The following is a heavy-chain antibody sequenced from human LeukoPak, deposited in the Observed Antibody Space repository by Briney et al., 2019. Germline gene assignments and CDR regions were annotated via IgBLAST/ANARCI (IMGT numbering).Heavy chain of an antibody. D-gene: IGHD6-13*01. Sequence: PGGSLRLSCAASGFTFSSYNMNWVRQAPGQGLEWVSSITSGSSYIYYADSVKGRFTISRDNAKSSLYLQMNSLRAEDTALYYCARIAAAGSYFDYWGQGTLVTVSS. V-gene: IGHV3-21*04. CDR2: ITSGSSYI. J-gene: IGHJ4*02. CDR1: GFTFSSYN. CDR3: ARIAAAGSYFDY.